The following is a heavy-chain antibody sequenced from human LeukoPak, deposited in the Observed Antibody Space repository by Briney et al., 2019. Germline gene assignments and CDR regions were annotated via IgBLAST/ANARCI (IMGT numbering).Heavy chain of an antibody. Sequence: GGSLRLSCAASGFTFSSYAMSWVRQAPGKGLEWVSYISTTSSYIYYGDSMNGRFTISRDNAKNSLFLQMNSLRVEDTAVYFCARVANEYDFWSPVYGMDVWGQGTSVIVSS. CDR3: ARVANEYDFWSPVYGMDV. V-gene: IGHV3-21*01. CDR1: GFTFSSYA. D-gene: IGHD3/OR15-3a*01. CDR2: ISTTSSYI. J-gene: IGHJ6*02.